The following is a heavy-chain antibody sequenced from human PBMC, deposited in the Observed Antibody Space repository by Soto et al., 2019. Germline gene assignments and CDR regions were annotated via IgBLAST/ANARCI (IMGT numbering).Heavy chain of an antibody. V-gene: IGHV1-24*01. CDR3: ARRSVAGTSDGMDV. CDR1: AYTLTELS. Sequence: SGRVSCKLSAYTLTELSMHWVRQALGKGLEWMGGFDPGNGNTKYSQKFQGRVTITRDTSASTAYMELSSLRSEDTAVYYCARRSVAGTSDGMDVWGQGTRSPSP. J-gene: IGHJ6*02. CDR2: FDPGNGNT. D-gene: IGHD6-19*01.